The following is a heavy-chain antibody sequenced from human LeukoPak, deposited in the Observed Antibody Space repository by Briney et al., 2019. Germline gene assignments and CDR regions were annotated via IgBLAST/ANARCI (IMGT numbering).Heavy chain of an antibody. J-gene: IGHJ4*02. Sequence: GGSLRLSCTVSGFTVSSNSMSWVRQAPGKGLEWVSFIYSDNTHYSDSVKGRFTISRDNSKNTLYLRMNSLRPEDTAVYYCARDLTSGWYGFDYWGQGTLVTVSS. V-gene: IGHV3-66*03. CDR2: IYSDNT. CDR3: ARDLTSGWYGFDY. CDR1: GFTVSSNS. D-gene: IGHD6-19*01.